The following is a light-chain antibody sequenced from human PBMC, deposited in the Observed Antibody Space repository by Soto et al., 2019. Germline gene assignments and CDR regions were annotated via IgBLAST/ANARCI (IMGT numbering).Light chain of an antibody. V-gene: IGKV3-15*01. CDR3: QQYNNWPPNT. CDR2: ASV. J-gene: IGKJ4*01. Sequence: ELVLTQSPCSLSLSQGERATLSCKTSQSSGSNFVAWYQQRPGQPPRLLIYASVNRATGIPARFSGSGSGTEFTLTISSLQSEDFAVYYCQQYNNWPPNTFGGGTKVDIK. CDR1: QSSGSN.